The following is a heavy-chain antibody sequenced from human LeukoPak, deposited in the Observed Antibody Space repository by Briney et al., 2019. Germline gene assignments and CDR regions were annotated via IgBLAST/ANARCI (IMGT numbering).Heavy chain of an antibody. Sequence: GGSLRLSCAASGLTLSSYAMHWVRQAPGKGLEWVAVISYDGSNKYYADSVKGRFTISRDNSKDTLSLQMNTLRAEDTAVYYCARSAKYCSTTSCYRNWFDPWGQGTLVTVSS. V-gene: IGHV3-30-3*01. CDR2: ISYDGSNK. J-gene: IGHJ5*02. D-gene: IGHD2-2*01. CDR1: GLTLSSYA. CDR3: ARSAKYCSTTSCYRNWFDP.